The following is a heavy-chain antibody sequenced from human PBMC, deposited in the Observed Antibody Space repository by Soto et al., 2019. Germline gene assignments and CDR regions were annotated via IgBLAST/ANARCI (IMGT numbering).Heavy chain of an antibody. D-gene: IGHD6-19*01. V-gene: IGHV3-74*01. J-gene: IGHJ6*02. CDR1: GFTFSSYW. CDR3: ARVSQLRKQFFRPPHTGMDV. Sequence: PGGSLRLSCAASGFTFSSYWMHWVRQAPGKGLVWVSRINSDGSSTSYADSVKGRFTISRDNAKNTLYLQMNSLRAEDTAVYYCARVSQLRKQFFRPPHTGMDVWGQGTTVTVSS. CDR2: INSDGSST.